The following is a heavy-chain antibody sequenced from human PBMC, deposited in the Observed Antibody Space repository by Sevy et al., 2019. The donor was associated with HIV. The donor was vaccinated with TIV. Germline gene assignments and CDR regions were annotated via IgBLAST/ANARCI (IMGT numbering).Heavy chain of an antibody. Sequence: ASVKVSCKASGYSFTGQYMHWVQQAPGQGLEWMGWINPNNGGTDFAQKFQGRVTMTRDTSISTAYMELSSLRSDDTAVYYCARDGGSVVVTPFDYWGQGTLVTVSS. D-gene: IGHD2-21*02. CDR1: GYSFTGQY. J-gene: IGHJ4*02. CDR3: ARDGGSVVVTPFDY. CDR2: INPNNGGT. V-gene: IGHV1-2*02.